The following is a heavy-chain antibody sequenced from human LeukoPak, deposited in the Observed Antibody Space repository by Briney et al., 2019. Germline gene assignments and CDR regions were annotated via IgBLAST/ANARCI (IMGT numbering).Heavy chain of an antibody. J-gene: IGHJ4*02. CDR3: VSYAYAVYEDDC. CDR2: ITDNGGNT. D-gene: IGHD5/OR15-5a*01. V-gene: IGHV3-64D*08. Sequence: PGGSLRLSCSASGFTFSRYAMHWVRQAPGNSLDFVSAITDNGGNTYYADSVKGRFTISRDNSKNTLYLRMNSLRAEDTAVYYCVSYAYAVYEDDCWGQGTLVTVSS. CDR1: GFTFSRYA.